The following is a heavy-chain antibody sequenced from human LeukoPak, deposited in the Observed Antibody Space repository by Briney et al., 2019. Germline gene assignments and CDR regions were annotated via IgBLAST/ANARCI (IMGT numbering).Heavy chain of an antibody. CDR1: GDTFSSYY. Sequence: GASVKVSCKASGDTFSSYYMHWVRQAPGQGLEWMGWINPNSGGTNYAQKFQGRVTMTRDTSISTAYMELSRLRSDDTAVCYCARDSVLLWFGELLSFLFDYWGQGTLVTVSS. CDR2: INPNSGGT. D-gene: IGHD3-10*01. J-gene: IGHJ4*02. CDR3: ARDSVLLWFGELLSFLFDY. V-gene: IGHV1-2*02.